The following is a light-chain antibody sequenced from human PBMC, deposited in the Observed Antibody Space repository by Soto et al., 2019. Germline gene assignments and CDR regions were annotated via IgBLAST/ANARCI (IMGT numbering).Light chain of an antibody. CDR1: SSDVGGYNF. CDR3: SSYTTTPTRVL. Sequence: QSALTQPASVSGSPGQSITISCTGTSSDVGGYNFVSWYQQHPGTAPKLMLYEVTNRPSGISHRFSGSKTGNTASLTISGLQAEDEADYYCSSYTTTPTRVLFGGGTKVTVL. V-gene: IGLV2-14*01. J-gene: IGLJ2*01. CDR2: EVT.